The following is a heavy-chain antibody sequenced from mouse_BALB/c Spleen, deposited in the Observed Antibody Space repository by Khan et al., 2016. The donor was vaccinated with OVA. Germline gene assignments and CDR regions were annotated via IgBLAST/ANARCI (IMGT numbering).Heavy chain of an antibody. J-gene: IGHJ4*01. CDR3: ARDGSRYNYAMDY. V-gene: IGHV3-2*02. Sequence: EVQLQESGPGLVKPSQSLSLTCTVTGYSITSDYAWNWIRQFPGNKLEWMGYIIYSGSTNYNPALKSRISITRDTSKNQFFLQLNSVTTEDTATYYCARDGSRYNYAMDYWGQGTSVTVSS. CDR1: GYSITSDYA. D-gene: IGHD2-3*01. CDR2: IIYSGST.